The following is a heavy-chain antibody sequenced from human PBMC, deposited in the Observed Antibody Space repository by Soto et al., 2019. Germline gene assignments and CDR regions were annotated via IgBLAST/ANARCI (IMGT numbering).Heavy chain of an antibody. V-gene: IGHV3-30-3*01. CDR3: AGHSGKGYSSGWYGYYFDY. Sequence: QVQLVESGGGVVQPGRSLRLSCAASGFTFSSYAMHWVRQAPGKGLEWVAVISYDGSNKYYADSVKGRFTISRDNSKNTLYLQMNSLRAEDTAVYYCAGHSGKGYSSGWYGYYFDYWDQGTLVTVSS. CDR1: GFTFSSYA. D-gene: IGHD6-19*01. CDR2: ISYDGSNK. J-gene: IGHJ4*02.